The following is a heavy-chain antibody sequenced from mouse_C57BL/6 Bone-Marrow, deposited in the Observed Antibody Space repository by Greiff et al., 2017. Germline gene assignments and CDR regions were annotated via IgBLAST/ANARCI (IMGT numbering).Heavy chain of an antibody. D-gene: IGHD1-1*01. CDR1: GFSLTSYG. J-gene: IGHJ1*03. CDR3: ARNDWTGYGSSYYWYFDV. Sequence: QVQLQQSGPGLVQPSQSLSITCTVSGFSLTSYGVHWVRQSPGKGLEWLGVIWSGGSTDYNAAFISRLSISKDNSKSQVFFKMNSLQADDTAIYXCARNDWTGYGSSYYWYFDVWGTGTTVTVSS. V-gene: IGHV2-2*01. CDR2: IWSGGST.